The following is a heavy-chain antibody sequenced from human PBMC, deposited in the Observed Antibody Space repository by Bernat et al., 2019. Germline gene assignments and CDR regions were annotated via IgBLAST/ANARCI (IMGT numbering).Heavy chain of an antibody. J-gene: IGHJ4*02. D-gene: IGHD3-10*02. CDR3: ARDRALFGDLLLDY. V-gene: IGHV1-3*01. CDR1: GYTFTSYA. Sequence: QVQLVQSGAEVKKPGASVKVSCKASGYTFTSYAMHWVRQAPGQRLEWMGWINAGNGNTKYSQKFQGRVTITRDTSASTAYMELSSLRSEDTAVYYCARDRALFGDLLLDYWGQGTLVTVSS. CDR2: INAGNGNT.